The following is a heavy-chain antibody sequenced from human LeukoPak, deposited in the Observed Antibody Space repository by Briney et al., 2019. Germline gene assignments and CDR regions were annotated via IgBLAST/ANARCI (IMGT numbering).Heavy chain of an antibody. D-gene: IGHD1-1*01. J-gene: IGHJ5*02. CDR2: ISGGGENT. V-gene: IGHV3-23*01. CDR3: TKDVGPGYDWFDP. Sequence: GGSLTLSCAASGFTFNIYGMSWVRQAQGKGLEWVSTISGGGENTHYADSVKGRFTVSRDNSKNTMYLQMNNLRGDDTALYYCTKDVGPGYDWFDPWGQGTQVTVSS. CDR1: GFTFNIYG.